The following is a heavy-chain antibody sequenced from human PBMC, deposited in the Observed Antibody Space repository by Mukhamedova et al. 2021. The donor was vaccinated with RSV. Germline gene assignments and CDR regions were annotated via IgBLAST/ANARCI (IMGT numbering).Heavy chain of an antibody. D-gene: IGHD3-10*01. CDR3: ANWTTMIRGVYLDVFDI. J-gene: IGHJ3*02. V-gene: IGHV1-24*01. Sequence: QAPGRGLEWMGGLDPERGEIIYAQKFQGRVTMTEDTSTDTAYMELSSLTSEDTAVYFCANWTTMIRGVYLDVFDIWGQGTMVIVSS. CDR2: LDPERGEI.